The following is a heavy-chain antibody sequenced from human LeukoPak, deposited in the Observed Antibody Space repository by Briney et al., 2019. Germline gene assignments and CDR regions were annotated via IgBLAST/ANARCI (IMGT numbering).Heavy chain of an antibody. V-gene: IGHV4-59*01. CDR3: ARDDFGDYAFDY. CDR2: IYYSGST. Sequence: SETLSLTCTVSGGSISSYYWSWIRQPPGKGLEWIGYIYYSGSTNYNPSLKSRVTISVDTSKNLFSLKLGSVTAADTAVYYCARDDFGDYAFDYWGQGTLVTVSS. J-gene: IGHJ4*02. D-gene: IGHD4-17*01. CDR1: GGSISSYY.